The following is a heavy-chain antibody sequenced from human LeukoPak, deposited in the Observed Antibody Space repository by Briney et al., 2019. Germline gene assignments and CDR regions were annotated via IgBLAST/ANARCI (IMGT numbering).Heavy chain of an antibody. D-gene: IGHD3-22*01. CDR2: IDTAGDT. CDR3: ARAHYYDSSGYYSGWYFDL. V-gene: IGHV3-13*04. J-gene: IGHJ2*01. CDR1: GFTFSSYD. Sequence: GGSVRLSCAASGFTFSSYDMHWVRQATGIGLEWVSAIDTAGDTYYPSSVKGRFTISRENAKNSLYLQMNSLRAGDTAVYYCARAHYYDSSGYYSGWYFDLWGRGTLVTVSS.